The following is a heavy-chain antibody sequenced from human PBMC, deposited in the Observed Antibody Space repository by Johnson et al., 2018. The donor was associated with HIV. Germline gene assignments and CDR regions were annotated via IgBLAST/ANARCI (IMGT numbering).Heavy chain of an antibody. Sequence: VQLVESGGDLVQPGGSLRLSCVGSGFTFSTNWMHWVRQAPGKGLVWVSRINSDGSSTSYAESVKGRFTISRDNAKNTLYLQMNSLRAADTAVYYCARDIGATRAFDIWGQGTMVTVSS. D-gene: IGHD1-26*01. J-gene: IGHJ3*02. CDR1: GFTFSTNW. CDR2: INSDGSST. CDR3: ARDIGATRAFDI. V-gene: IGHV3-74*01.